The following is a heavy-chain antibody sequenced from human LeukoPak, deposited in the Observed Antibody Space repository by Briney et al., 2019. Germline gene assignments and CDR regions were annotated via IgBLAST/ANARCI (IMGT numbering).Heavy chain of an antibody. D-gene: IGHD6-19*01. Sequence: PSETLSLTCAVYGGSFSGYYWSWIRQPPGKGLEWIGEINHSGSTNYNPSLKSRVTISVDTSENQFSLKLSSVTAADTAVYYCARVSSGIAVAGTYYYYYYMDVWGKGTTVTVSS. CDR1: GGSFSGYY. V-gene: IGHV4-34*01. CDR3: ARVSSGIAVAGTYYYYYYMDV. J-gene: IGHJ6*03. CDR2: INHSGST.